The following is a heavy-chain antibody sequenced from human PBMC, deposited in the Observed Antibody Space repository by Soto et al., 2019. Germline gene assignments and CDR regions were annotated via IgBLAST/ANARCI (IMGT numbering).Heavy chain of an antibody. CDR1: GFTFSSYA. V-gene: IGHV3-23*01. CDR3: AKDLPGELLPTGFDP. CDR2: ISGSGSST. Sequence: EVQLLESGGGLVQPGGSLRLSCAASGFTFSSYAMIWVRQAPGKGLEWVSVISGSGSSTYYVDSVKGRFTISRDNSKNTLYLQMNSLRVEDTALYYCAKDLPGELLPTGFDPWGQGTLVTVSS. D-gene: IGHD1-26*01. J-gene: IGHJ5*02.